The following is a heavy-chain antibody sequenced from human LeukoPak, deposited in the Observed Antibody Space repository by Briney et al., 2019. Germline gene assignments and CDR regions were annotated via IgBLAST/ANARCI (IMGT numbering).Heavy chain of an antibody. D-gene: IGHD4-17*01. Sequence: RPGGSLRLSCVGSGFSVSSGFMSWVRQAPGKGLDWVAIIYGDGNTYDSDSVKGRFTISRDNRHNTVYLQMNSLRADDTAIYYCARDSGFSDYSNWGQGTLVTVSS. V-gene: IGHV3-66*01. J-gene: IGHJ4*02. CDR1: GFSVSSGF. CDR2: IYGDGNT. CDR3: ARDSGFSDYSN.